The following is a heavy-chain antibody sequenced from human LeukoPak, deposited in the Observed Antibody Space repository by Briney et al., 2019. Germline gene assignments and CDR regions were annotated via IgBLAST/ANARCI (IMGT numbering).Heavy chain of an antibody. CDR2: ISSSSSSI. Sequence: PGGSLRLSCAASGFTFSSYEMNWVRQTPGKGLEWVSSISSSSSSIYYADSVQGRFTISRDNAKNSLYLQMNSLRVEDTAVYYCARDFDNYGLFVFDYWGQGTLVTVSS. CDR1: GFTFSSYE. D-gene: IGHD5-18*01. J-gene: IGHJ4*02. CDR3: ARDFDNYGLFVFDY. V-gene: IGHV3-21*01.